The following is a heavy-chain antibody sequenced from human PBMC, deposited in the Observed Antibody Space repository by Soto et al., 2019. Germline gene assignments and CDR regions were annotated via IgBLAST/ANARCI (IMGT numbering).Heavy chain of an antibody. J-gene: IGHJ4*02. Sequence: GGSLRLSCAASGFTFSSYSMNWVRQAPGKGLEWVSSISSSSSYIYYADSVKGRFTISRDNAKNSLYLQMKSLRAEDTAVYYCARDQELTDYYGSGSYFDYWGQGTLVTVSS. V-gene: IGHV3-21*01. D-gene: IGHD3-10*01. CDR3: ARDQELTDYYGSGSYFDY. CDR2: ISSSSSYI. CDR1: GFTFSSYS.